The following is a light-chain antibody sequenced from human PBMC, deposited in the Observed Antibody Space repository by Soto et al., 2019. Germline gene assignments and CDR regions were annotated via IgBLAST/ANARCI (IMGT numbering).Light chain of an antibody. V-gene: IGLV2-14*02. CDR1: RSDVGSYNL. CDR3: CSYTSSSTLVV. J-gene: IGLJ2*01. Sequence: QSALTQPASVSGSPGQSITISCTGTRSDVGSYNLVSWYQQHPGSVPKLMIYETNKRPSGVSNRFSGSKSGNTASLTISGLQAEDEADYYCCSYTSSSTLVVFGGGTKLTVL. CDR2: ETN.